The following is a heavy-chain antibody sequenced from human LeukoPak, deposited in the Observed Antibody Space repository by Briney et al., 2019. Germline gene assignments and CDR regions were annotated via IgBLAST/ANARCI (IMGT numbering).Heavy chain of an antibody. CDR2: ISWNSGSI. J-gene: IGHJ2*01. CDR3: AKGGPWGYSYGFDAFDL. CDR1: GLTIDDYA. D-gene: IGHD5-18*01. Sequence: GGSLRLSCAASGLTIDDYAMHWVRQAPGKGLEWVSGISWNSGSIGYADSVKGRFTISRDNAKNSLYLQMNSLRAEDTALYYCAKGGPWGYSYGFDAFDLWGRGTLVTVSS. V-gene: IGHV3-9*01.